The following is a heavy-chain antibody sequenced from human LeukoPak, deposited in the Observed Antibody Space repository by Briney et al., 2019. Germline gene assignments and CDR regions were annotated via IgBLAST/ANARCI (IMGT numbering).Heavy chain of an antibody. V-gene: IGHV3-21*01. CDR3: ARASDSYVYNYYYMDV. CDR1: GFTSSTHG. Sequence: PGRSLRLSCVGSGFTSSTHGMNWVRQAPGKGLEWVSGIAGSGIGHSTHYADSVKGRFTISRDNAKNSLYLQMNSLRAEDTAVYYCARASDSYVYNYYYMDVWGKGTTVTVSS. D-gene: IGHD5-18*01. J-gene: IGHJ6*03. CDR2: IAGSGIGH.